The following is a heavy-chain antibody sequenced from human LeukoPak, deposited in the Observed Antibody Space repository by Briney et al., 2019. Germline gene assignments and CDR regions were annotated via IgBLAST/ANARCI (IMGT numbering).Heavy chain of an antibody. Sequence: PGGSLRLSCAAAGFTFSRHWMSWVRQAKGKGLECVAKIKEDGSEKHYVDSVKGRFTISRDNAKNSLYLQMNSLRAEDTAAYYCARDYTGGWNDYWGQGTLVTVSS. J-gene: IGHJ4*02. CDR1: GFTFSRHW. V-gene: IGHV3-7*01. CDR2: IKEDGSEK. D-gene: IGHD7-27*01. CDR3: ARDYTGGWNDY.